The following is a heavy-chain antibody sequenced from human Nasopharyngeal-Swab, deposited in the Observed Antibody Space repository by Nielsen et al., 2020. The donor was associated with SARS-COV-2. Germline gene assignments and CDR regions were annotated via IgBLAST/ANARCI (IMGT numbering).Heavy chain of an antibody. CDR1: GFTFSSYG. D-gene: IGHD1-26*01. CDR3: AKGEDSGSCYVYPLSDY. V-gene: IGHV3-30*18. CDR2: ISYDGSNK. J-gene: IGHJ4*02. Sequence: GESLKISCAASGFTFSSYGMHWVRQAPGKGLEWVAVISYDGSNKYYADSVKGRFTISRDNSKNTLYLQMNSLRAEDTAVYYCAKGEDSGSCYVYPLSDYWGQGTLVTVSS.